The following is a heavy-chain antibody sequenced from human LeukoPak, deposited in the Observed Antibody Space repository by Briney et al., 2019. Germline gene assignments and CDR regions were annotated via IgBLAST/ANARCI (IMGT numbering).Heavy chain of an antibody. CDR2: IYSGGSI. J-gene: IGHJ6*03. D-gene: IGHD5-12*01. V-gene: IGHV3-53*01. Sequence: PGGSLRLSCATSGLTVSSNYMTWVRQAPGKGLEWVSVIYSGGSIYYADSVKGRFTISRDNPKNTVYLQMHNLRAEDTAVYYCARVGYSGYDYYYYNYMDVWGKGTTVTVSS. CDR3: ARVGYSGYDYYYYNYMDV. CDR1: GLTVSSNY.